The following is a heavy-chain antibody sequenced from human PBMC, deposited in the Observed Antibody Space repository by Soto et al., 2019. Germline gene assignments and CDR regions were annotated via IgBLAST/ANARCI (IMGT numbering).Heavy chain of an antibody. J-gene: IGHJ6*02. Sequence: SETLSLTCTVSGGSISSGDYYWSWIRQPPGKGLEWIGYIYYSGSTYYNPSLKSRVTISVDTSKNQFSLKLSSVTAADTAVYYCARGEYDFCSGYVPGYYYGMDVWGQGTTVTVSS. CDR2: IYYSGST. D-gene: IGHD3-3*01. V-gene: IGHV4-30-4*01. CDR1: GGSISSGDYY. CDR3: ARGEYDFCSGYVPGYYYGMDV.